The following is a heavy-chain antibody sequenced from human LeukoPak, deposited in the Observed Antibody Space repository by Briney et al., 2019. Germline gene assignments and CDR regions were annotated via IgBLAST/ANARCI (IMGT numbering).Heavy chain of an antibody. V-gene: IGHV3-30*02. CDR2: IRYDGSNK. D-gene: IGHD6-13*01. CDR1: GFTFSSYG. CDR3: AKDWQQLDDY. Sequence: GGSLRLSCAASGFTFSSYGMHWVRQAPGKGLEWVAFIRYDGSNKYYADSVKGRFTISRDNSKNTLYLQLNSLRAKDTAVYYCAKDWQQLDDYWGQGTLVTVSS. J-gene: IGHJ4*02.